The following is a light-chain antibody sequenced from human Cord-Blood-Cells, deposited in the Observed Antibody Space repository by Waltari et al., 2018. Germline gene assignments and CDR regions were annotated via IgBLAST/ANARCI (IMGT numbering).Light chain of an antibody. CDR2: GAS. J-gene: IGKJ1*01. V-gene: IGKV3-20*01. CDR3: QQYGSSPGT. CDR1: QSVSSSH. Sequence: EIVLTQPPGTLSLSPGERATLSCRASQSVSSSHLAWYQQKPGQAPRLLIYGASSRATGIPDRFSGSGSGTDFTLTISRLEPEDFAVYYCQQYGSSPGTFGQGTKVEIK.